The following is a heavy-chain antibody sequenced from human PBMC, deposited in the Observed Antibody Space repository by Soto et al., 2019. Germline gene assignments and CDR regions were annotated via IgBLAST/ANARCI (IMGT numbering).Heavy chain of an antibody. Sequence: EVQLVEPGGGLVQPGGSLRLTCSASGFTFSDYAMHWVRQVPGKGLEYVSVIRSDGDRIYYADSVKGRFTISRDNSKNTLFLQMNSLRPEDTAMYYCVKDHPALEYWGHGTLVTVSS. CDR3: VKDHPALEY. CDR2: IRSDGDRI. CDR1: GFTFSDYA. V-gene: IGHV3-64D*06. J-gene: IGHJ4*01.